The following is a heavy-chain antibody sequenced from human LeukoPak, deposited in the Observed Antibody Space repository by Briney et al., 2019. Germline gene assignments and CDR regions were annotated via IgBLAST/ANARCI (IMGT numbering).Heavy chain of an antibody. D-gene: IGHD2-2*01. CDR2: IYYSGST. J-gene: IGHJ4*02. V-gene: IGHV4-39*07. CDR3: EKIYCSSISCYQKFFDH. CDR1: GGAISSSSYY. Sequence: SETLSLTCTVSGGAISSSSYYWGWIRQPPGKGLEWIGSIYYSGSTYYNESLKSRVTISVDTSRNQFSLRLTSVTAADTAVYYCEKIYCSSISCYQKFFDHWGKGTMVTVSS.